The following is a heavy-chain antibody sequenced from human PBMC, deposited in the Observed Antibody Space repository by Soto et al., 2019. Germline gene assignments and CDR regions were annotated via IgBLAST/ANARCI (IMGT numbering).Heavy chain of an antibody. V-gene: IGHV4-59*08. CDR2: IYYSGST. CDR1: GGSISSYY. D-gene: IGHD1-20*01. Sequence: LXTLSLTCTVSGGSISSYYWSWIRQPPVNGLEWIGYIYYSGSTNYNPSLKSRVTISVDTSKNQFSLKLSSVTAADTAVYYCARTEYLEQDAFDIWGQGTMVTVSS. J-gene: IGHJ3*02. CDR3: ARTEYLEQDAFDI.